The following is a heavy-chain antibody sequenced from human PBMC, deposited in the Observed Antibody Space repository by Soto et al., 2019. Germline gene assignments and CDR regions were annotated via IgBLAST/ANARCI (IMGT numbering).Heavy chain of an antibody. CDR1: GGSFSGYY. V-gene: IGHV4-34*01. CDR3: ARGSRNRYYYYGMDV. D-gene: IGHD1-1*01. Sequence: QVQLQQWGAGLLKPSETLSLTCAVYGGSFSGYYWSWIRQPPGKGLEWIGEINHSGSTNYNPSLKSRVTISVDTSKNQFSLKLSSVTAAATAVYYCARGSRNRYYYYGMDVWGQGTTVTVSS. J-gene: IGHJ6*02. CDR2: INHSGST.